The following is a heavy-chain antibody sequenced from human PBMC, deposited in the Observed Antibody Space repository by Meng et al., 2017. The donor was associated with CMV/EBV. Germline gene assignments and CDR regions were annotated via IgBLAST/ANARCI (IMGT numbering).Heavy chain of an antibody. D-gene: IGHD4-17*01. Sequence: GESLKISCAACGFTFSSYDMHWVRQATGKGLEWVSALGTAVDSYYPGSVKGQFTISRENAKNSLYLQMNSLRAGDTAVYYCARGHDYGDYALDYWGQGTLVTVSS. J-gene: IGHJ4*02. CDR3: ARGHDYGDYALDY. V-gene: IGHV3-13*03. CDR1: GFTFSSYD. CDR2: LGTAVDS.